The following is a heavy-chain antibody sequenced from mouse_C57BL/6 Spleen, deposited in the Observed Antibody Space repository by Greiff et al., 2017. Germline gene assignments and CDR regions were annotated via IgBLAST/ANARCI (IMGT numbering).Heavy chain of an antibody. D-gene: IGHD2-3*01. CDR2: LDPSDSYT. Sequence: QVQLKQPGAELVKPGASVKLSCKASGYTFTSYWMQWVKQRPGQGLEWIGELDPSDSYTNSNQKFKGKATLTVDKSSITAYMQLSSLTTEDSACYYWARYIYDGYFHYFDYWGQGTTLTVSS. CDR1: GYTFTSYW. CDR3: ARYIYDGYFHYFDY. V-gene: IGHV1-50*01. J-gene: IGHJ2*01.